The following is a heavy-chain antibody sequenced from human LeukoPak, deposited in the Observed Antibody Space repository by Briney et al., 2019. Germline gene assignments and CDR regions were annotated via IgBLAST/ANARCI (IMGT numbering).Heavy chain of an antibody. J-gene: IGHJ4*02. CDR3: AKESTLTTAYFDY. D-gene: IGHD4-17*01. CDR1: GFNLNSHN. V-gene: IGHV3-21*04. CDR2: ISSGSTYI. Sequence: GGSLRLSCAASGFNLNSHNMNWVRQAPGKGLEWVSSISSGSTYIYYADSVKGRFTISRDNSRSTPYLQVNSLSAEDTALYYCAKESTLTTAYFDYWGQGTLVTVSS.